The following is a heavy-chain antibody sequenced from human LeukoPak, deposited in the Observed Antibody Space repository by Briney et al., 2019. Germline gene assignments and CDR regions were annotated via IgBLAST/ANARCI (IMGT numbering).Heavy chain of an antibody. CDR3: ARELLEVYYFDY. CDR1: GFTLSGNW. CDR2: INSDGSST. V-gene: IGHV3-74*01. J-gene: IGHJ4*02. Sequence: PGGSLRLSCAASGFTLSGNWMHWVRQAPGKGLVWVSRINSDGSSTSYADSVKGRFTISRDNSKNTLYLQMNSLRAEDTAVYYCARELLEVYYFDYWGQGTLVTVSS. D-gene: IGHD3-10*01.